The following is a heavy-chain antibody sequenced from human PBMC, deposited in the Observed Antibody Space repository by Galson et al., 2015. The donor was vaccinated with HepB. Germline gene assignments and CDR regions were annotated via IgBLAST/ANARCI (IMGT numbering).Heavy chain of an antibody. CDR2: ISAYNGNT. V-gene: IGHV1-18*01. D-gene: IGHD3-10*01. J-gene: IGHJ3*02. CDR3: ARGGGVLLWFRESDAFDI. CDR1: GYTFTSYG. Sequence: SVKVSCKASGYTFTSYGISWVRQAPGQGLEWMGWISAYNGNTNYAQKLQGRVTMTTDTSTSTAYMELRSLRSDDTAVYYCARGGGVLLWFRESDAFDIWGQGTMVTVSS.